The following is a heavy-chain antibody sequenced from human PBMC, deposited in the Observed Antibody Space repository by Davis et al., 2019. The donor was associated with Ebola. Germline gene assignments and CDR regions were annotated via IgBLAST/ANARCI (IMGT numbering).Heavy chain of an antibody. Sequence: SVKVSCKASGDTFSTNSVIWVRQAPGQGLEWMGELTPLFATPSYSQKFQGRVTITADESTATAYMELSVLGSEDSAIYYCATAENSFGVVLRHYFESWGQGTLVTVSS. CDR1: GDTFSTNS. J-gene: IGHJ4*02. V-gene: IGHV1-69*13. CDR3: ATAENSFGVVLRHYFES. D-gene: IGHD3-3*01. CDR2: LTPLFATP.